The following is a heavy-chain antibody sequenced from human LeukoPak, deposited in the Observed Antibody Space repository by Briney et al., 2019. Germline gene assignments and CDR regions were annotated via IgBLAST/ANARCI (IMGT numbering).Heavy chain of an antibody. D-gene: IGHD6-13*01. CDR3: ARAGIAAAWEIDY. CDR2: IIPIFGTA. Sequence: SVKVSCKASGGTFSSYAISWVRRAPGQGLEWMGGIIPIFGTANYAQKFQGRVTITTDESTSTAYMELSSLRSEDTAVYYCARAGIAAAWEIDYWGQGTLVTVSS. J-gene: IGHJ4*02. V-gene: IGHV1-69*05. CDR1: GGTFSSYA.